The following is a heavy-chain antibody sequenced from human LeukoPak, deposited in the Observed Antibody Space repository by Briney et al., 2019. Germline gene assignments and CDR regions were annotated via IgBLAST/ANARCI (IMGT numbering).Heavy chain of an antibody. CDR2: MNPNSGNT. CDR3: ARGSPNTIFGVGLDY. D-gene: IGHD3-3*01. Sequence: GASVKVSCKASGYTFTTYDINWVRQATGQGLEWMGWMNPNSGNTGYAQKFQGRVTMTRNTSMSTAYMELNSLRSEDTAVYYCARGSPNTIFGVGLDYWGQGTLVTVSS. V-gene: IGHV1-8*01. CDR1: GYTFTTYD. J-gene: IGHJ4*02.